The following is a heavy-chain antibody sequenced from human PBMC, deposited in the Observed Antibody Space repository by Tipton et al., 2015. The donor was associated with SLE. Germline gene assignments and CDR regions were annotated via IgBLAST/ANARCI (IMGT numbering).Heavy chain of an antibody. J-gene: IGHJ2*01. CDR3: ARGEGTGDYWYFDL. D-gene: IGHD7-27*01. CDR2: INHSGST. Sequence: TLSLTCTVSGGSISSGSYYWSWIRQPAGKGLEWIGEINHSGSTNYNPSLKSRVTISVDTSKNQFSLKLSSVTAADTAVYYCARGEGTGDYWYFDLWGRGTLVTVSS. V-gene: IGHV4-61*09. CDR1: GGSISSGSYY.